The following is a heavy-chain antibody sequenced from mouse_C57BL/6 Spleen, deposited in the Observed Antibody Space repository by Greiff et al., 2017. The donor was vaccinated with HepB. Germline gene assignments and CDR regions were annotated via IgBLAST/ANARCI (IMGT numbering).Heavy chain of an antibody. CDR3: ARETVQATESSWFAY. V-gene: IGHV5-4*03. Sequence: EVKLMESGGGLVKPGGSLKLSCAASGFTFSSYAMSWVRQTPEKRLEWVATISDGGSYTYYPDNVKGRFTISRDNAKNNLYLQMSHLKSEDTAMYYCARETVQATESSWFAYWGQGTLVTVSA. CDR2: ISDGGSYT. J-gene: IGHJ3*01. D-gene: IGHD3-2*02. CDR1: GFTFSSYA.